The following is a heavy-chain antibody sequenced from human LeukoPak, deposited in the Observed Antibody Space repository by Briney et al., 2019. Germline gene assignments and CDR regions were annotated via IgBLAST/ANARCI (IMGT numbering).Heavy chain of an antibody. CDR2: ISAYNGNT. Sequence: ASVKVSCKASGYTCTSYGISWVRQAPGQGLEWMGWISAYNGNTNYAQKLQGRVTMTTDTSTSTAYMELRSLRSDDTAVYYCARGDAYYDSSGYYPSDYWGQGTLVTVSS. D-gene: IGHD3-22*01. V-gene: IGHV1-18*01. CDR1: GYTCTSYG. CDR3: ARGDAYYDSSGYYPSDY. J-gene: IGHJ4*02.